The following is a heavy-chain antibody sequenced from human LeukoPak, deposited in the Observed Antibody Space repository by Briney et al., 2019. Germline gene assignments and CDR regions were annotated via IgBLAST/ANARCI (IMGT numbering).Heavy chain of an antibody. V-gene: IGHV4-39*01. CDR2: IYYTGST. CDR1: GASISGGTYY. Sequence: SETLSLTCSVSGASISGGTYYWGWIRQPPGKGLEWIGSIYYTGSTYDNPSLKSRVTISVDTSKNQFSLKLSSVTAADTAVYYCARTVVVPAAIFAFDIWGQGTMVTVSS. CDR3: ARTVVVPAAIFAFDI. J-gene: IGHJ3*02. D-gene: IGHD2-2*02.